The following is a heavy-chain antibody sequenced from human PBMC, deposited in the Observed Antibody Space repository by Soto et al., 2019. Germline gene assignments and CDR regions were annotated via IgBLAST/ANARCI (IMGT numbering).Heavy chain of an antibody. Sequence: EVHLLESGGDLVQPGGSLRLSCTASGLTFSTYAMSWVRQAPGKGLEWVAAIGGSGTGGRTYYADSVKGRFTSCRDNSKNTLYLQMNSLRADDTAVYCWAKLPGGRDGYNSDCDGVDVWGQGTTVTVS. CDR1: GLTFSTYA. CDR2: IGGSGTGGRT. CDR3: AKLPGGRDGYNSDCDGVDV. J-gene: IGHJ6*02. D-gene: IGHD5-12*01. V-gene: IGHV3-23*01.